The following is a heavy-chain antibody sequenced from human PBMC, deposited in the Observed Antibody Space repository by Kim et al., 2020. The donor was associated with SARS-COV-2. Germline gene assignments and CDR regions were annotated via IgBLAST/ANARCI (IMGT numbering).Heavy chain of an antibody. Sequence: GGSLRLSCAASGFTFSSYSMNWVRQAPGKGLEWVASISSSSSYIYYADSVKGRFTISRDNAKNSLYLQMNSLRAEDTAVYYCARLLMGEDYAFDIWGQGTMVTVSS. CDR1: GFTFSSYS. CDR3: ARLLMGEDYAFDI. D-gene: IGHD3-16*01. J-gene: IGHJ3*02. CDR2: ISSSSSYI. V-gene: IGHV3-21*01.